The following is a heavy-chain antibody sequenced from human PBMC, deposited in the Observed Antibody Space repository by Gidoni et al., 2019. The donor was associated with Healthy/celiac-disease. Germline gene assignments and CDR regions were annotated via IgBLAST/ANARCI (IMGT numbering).Heavy chain of an antibody. CDR2: INHSGST. V-gene: IGHV4-34*01. Sequence: QVQLQQWGAGLLKPSETLSLTCAVYGGSFSGYYWSWIRQPPGKGLEWIGEINHSGSTNYNPSLKSRVTISVDTSKNQFSLKLSSVTAADTAVYYCARSPVAARLDYWGQGTLVTVSS. D-gene: IGHD6-6*01. CDR3: ARSPVAARLDY. J-gene: IGHJ4*02. CDR1: GGSFSGYY.